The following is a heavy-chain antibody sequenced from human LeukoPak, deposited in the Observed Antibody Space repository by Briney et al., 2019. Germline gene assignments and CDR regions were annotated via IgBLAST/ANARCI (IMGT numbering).Heavy chain of an antibody. J-gene: IGHJ6*03. D-gene: IGHD3-9*01. CDR2: IYRGGST. CDR1: GFTVSSNY. CDR3: ARGVGYFDRYRELCYYMDV. Sequence: GGSLRLSCAASGFTVSSNYMSWVRQAPGKGLEWVSVIYRGGSTYYADSVKGRFTISRDNSKNTLYLQMNSLRAEDTAVYYCARGVGYFDRYRELCYYMDVWGKGTTVTVSS. V-gene: IGHV3-53*01.